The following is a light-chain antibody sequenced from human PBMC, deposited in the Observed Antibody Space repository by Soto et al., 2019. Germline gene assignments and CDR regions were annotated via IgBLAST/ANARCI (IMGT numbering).Light chain of an antibody. CDR2: AAS. CDR3: QQRSNPIT. V-gene: IGKV1-9*01. CDR1: QNIRTY. Sequence: DIQMTQSPPFLSASVGDIVTITCRASQNIRTYLTWYQQKPGKAPTILIYAASTLESGVPSRFSGSGSGTEFTLTISSLEPDDFAVYYCQQRSNPITFGQGTRLEIK. J-gene: IGKJ5*01.